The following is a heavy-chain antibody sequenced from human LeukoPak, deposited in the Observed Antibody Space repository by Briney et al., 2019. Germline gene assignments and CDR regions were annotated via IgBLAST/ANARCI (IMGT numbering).Heavy chain of an antibody. D-gene: IGHD3-16*01. Sequence: EASVTVSCKVSGYTLTELSMHWVRQAPGKGLEWMGGFDPEDGETIYAQKFQGRVTMTEDTSTDTAYMELSSLRSEDTAVYYCATDQTLGAFDIWGQGTMVTVSS. CDR3: ATDQTLGAFDI. CDR1: GYTLTELS. CDR2: FDPEDGET. V-gene: IGHV1-24*01. J-gene: IGHJ3*02.